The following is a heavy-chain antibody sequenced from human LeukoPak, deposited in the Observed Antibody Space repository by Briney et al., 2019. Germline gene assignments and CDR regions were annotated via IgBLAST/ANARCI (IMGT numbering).Heavy chain of an antibody. V-gene: IGHV4-4*07. CDR2: IYTSGST. D-gene: IGHD3-10*01. CDR3: AKSNGYGLVDI. Sequence: PSETLSLTCTGSGGSISSYYWSWIRQPAGKGLKWIGRIYTSGSTNYNPSLKSRVTMSVDTSKNQFSLKLNSVTAADTAVYYCAKSNGYGLVDIWGQGTMVTVSS. J-gene: IGHJ3*02. CDR1: GGSISSYY.